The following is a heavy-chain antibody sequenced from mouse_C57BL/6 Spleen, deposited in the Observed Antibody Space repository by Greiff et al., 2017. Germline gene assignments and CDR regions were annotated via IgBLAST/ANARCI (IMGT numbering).Heavy chain of an antibody. V-gene: IGHV2-2*01. CDR2: IWSGGST. CDR1: GFSLTSYG. J-gene: IGHJ4*01. D-gene: IGHD1-1*01. CDR3: AQGVTTVVATRGYYAMDY. Sequence: QVQLKESGPGLVQPSQSLSITCTVSGFSLTSYGVHWVRQSPGKGLEWLGVIWSGGSTDYNAAFISRLSISKDNSKSQVFFKMNSLQADDTAIYYCAQGVTTVVATRGYYAMDYWGQGTSVTVSS.